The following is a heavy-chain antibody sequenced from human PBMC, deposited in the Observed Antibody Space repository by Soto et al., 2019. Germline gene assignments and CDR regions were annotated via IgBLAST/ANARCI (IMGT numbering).Heavy chain of an antibody. CDR2: INAGNGNT. D-gene: IGHD5-12*01. Sequence: ASVKVSCKASGYTFTSYYMHWVRQAPGQRLEWMGGINAGNGNTKYAQKFQGRVTITRDTSASTAYMELSSLRSEDTAVYYCARGYSGYAHFDYWGQGTLVTVSS. CDR1: GYTFTSYY. CDR3: ARGYSGYAHFDY. J-gene: IGHJ4*02. V-gene: IGHV1-3*01.